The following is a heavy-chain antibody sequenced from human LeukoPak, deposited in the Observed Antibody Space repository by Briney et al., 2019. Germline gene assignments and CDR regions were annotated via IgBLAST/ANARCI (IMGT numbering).Heavy chain of an antibody. CDR1: GFTFSSYG. D-gene: IGHD6-19*01. V-gene: IGHV3-48*01. CDR2: ISPSSSTI. J-gene: IGHJ4*02. Sequence: GGSLRLSCAASGFTFSSYGMNCVRQAPGKGLEWVSYISPSSSTIYYADSGKGRFTISRDNAKNSLYLQMNSLRAEDTAVYYCAREHTPFGSGCTAAYWGQGTLVTVSS. CDR3: AREHTPFGSGCTAAY.